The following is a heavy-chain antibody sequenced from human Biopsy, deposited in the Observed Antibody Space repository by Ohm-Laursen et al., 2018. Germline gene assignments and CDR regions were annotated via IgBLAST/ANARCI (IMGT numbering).Heavy chain of an antibody. CDR3: AREYPEGDV. D-gene: IGHD2-2*02. CDR2: IIPLLGIT. CDR1: GGIFRSYA. V-gene: IGHV1-69*04. J-gene: IGHJ6*02. Sequence: SSVKVSCKASGGIFRSYAMSWVRQAPGQGLEWMGRIIPLLGITNYAQKFQGRVTISADKSTSTAYMELSSLRSEDTAVYYCAREYPEGDVWGQGTTVTVSS.